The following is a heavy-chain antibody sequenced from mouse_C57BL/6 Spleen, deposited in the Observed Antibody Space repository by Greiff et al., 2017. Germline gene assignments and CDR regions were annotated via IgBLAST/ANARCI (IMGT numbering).Heavy chain of an antibody. CDR2: ISSCSSTI. J-gene: IGHJ1*03. Sequence: EVKLEESGGGLVKPGGSLKLSCAASGFTFSDYGMHWVRQAPEKGLEWVAYISSCSSTIYYADTVKGRFTISRDNAKNTLCLQMTSLRSEDTAMYYCARDWDWYFDVWGTGTTVTVSS. V-gene: IGHV5-17*01. D-gene: IGHD4-1*01. CDR3: ARDWDWYFDV. CDR1: GFTFSDYG.